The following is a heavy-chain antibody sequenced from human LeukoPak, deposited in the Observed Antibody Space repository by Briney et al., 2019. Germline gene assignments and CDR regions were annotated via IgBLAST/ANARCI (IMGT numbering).Heavy chain of an antibody. CDR2: ISYDGSNK. D-gene: IGHD6-6*01. CDR3: ARDSIAARLPIYYYYYYMDV. CDR1: GFTFSSYA. Sequence: PGRSLRLSCAASGFTFSSYAMHWVRQAPGKGLEWVAVISYDGSNKYYADSVKGRFTISRDNSKNTLYLQMNSLRAEDTAVYYCARDSIAARLPIYYYYYYMDVWGKGTTVTVSS. J-gene: IGHJ6*03. V-gene: IGHV3-30*01.